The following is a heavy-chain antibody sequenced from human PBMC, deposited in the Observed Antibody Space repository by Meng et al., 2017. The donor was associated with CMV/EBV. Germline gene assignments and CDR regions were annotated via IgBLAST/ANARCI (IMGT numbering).Heavy chain of an antibody. D-gene: IGHD3-16*01. CDR2: IYYSGST. J-gene: IGHJ2*01. CDR3: ASAPVLGGFRWYFDL. Sequence: SETLSLTCTVSGGSISSYYWSWIRQPPGKGLEWIGYIYYSGSTNYNPSLKSRVTISVDTSKNQFSLKLSSVTAADTAVYYCASAPVLGGFRWYFDLWGRGTLVTVPS. CDR1: GGSISSYY. V-gene: IGHV4-59*01.